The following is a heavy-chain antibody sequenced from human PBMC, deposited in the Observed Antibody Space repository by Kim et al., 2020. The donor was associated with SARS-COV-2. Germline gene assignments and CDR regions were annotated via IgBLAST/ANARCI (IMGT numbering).Heavy chain of an antibody. D-gene: IGHD7-27*01. CDR2: IWYDGSNK. J-gene: IGHJ3*02. Sequence: GGSLRLSCAASGFTFSSYGMHWVRQAPGKGLEWVAVIWYDGSNKYYADSVKGRFTISRDNSKNTLYLQMNSLRAEDTAVYYCARDSGTGAKNAFDIWGQGTMVTVSS. CDR3: ARDSGTGAKNAFDI. V-gene: IGHV3-33*01. CDR1: GFTFSSYG.